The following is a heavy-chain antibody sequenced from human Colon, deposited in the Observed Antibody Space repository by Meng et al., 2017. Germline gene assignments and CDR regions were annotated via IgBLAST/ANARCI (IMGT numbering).Heavy chain of an antibody. D-gene: IGHD3-9*01. V-gene: IGHV4-61*02. CDR1: GGSISSGSYY. Sequence: LRLSCTVSGGSISSGSYYWSWIRQPAGKGLEWIGRIYTSGSTNYNPSLKSRATISVDTSKNQFSLKLSSVTAADTAVYYCARDYDILTGYYDAFDIWGQGTMVTVSS. J-gene: IGHJ3*02. CDR3: ARDYDILTGYYDAFDI. CDR2: IYTSGST.